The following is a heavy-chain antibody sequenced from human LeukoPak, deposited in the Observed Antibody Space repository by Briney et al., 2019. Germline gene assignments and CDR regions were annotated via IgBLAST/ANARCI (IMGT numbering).Heavy chain of an antibody. CDR1: GGSISSGDYY. J-gene: IGHJ5*02. V-gene: IGHV4-30-4*01. D-gene: IGHD2-15*01. CDR3: ARGCSGGSCYSEPLDP. Sequence: PSQTLSLTCTVSGGSISSGDYYWSWIRQPPGKGLEWIGYIYYSGSTYYNPSHKSRVTISVDTSKNQFSLKLSSVTAADTAVYYCARGCSGGSCYSEPLDPWGQGTLVTVSS. CDR2: IYYSGST.